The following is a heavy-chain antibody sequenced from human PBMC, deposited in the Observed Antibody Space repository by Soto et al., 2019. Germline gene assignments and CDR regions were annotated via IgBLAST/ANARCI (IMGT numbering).Heavy chain of an antibody. CDR1: GGTFSSYT. CDR3: AGDSAGYYGSGSPLGP. J-gene: IGHJ5*02. D-gene: IGHD3-10*01. CDR2: IIPILGIA. Sequence: SVKVSCKASGGTFSSYTISWVRQAPGQGLEWMGRIIPILGIADYAQKFQGRVTITADKSTSTAYMELSSLRSEDTAVYYCAGDSAGYYGSGSPLGPWGQGTLVTVSS. V-gene: IGHV1-69*04.